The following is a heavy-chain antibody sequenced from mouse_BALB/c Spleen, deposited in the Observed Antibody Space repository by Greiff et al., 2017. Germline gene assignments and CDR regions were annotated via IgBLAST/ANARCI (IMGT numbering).Heavy chain of an antibody. J-gene: IGHJ1*01. CDR3: ARGGGNYDWYFDV. CDR1: GYTFTSYT. D-gene: IGHD2-1*01. Sequence: QVQLQQSGAELARPGASVKMSCKASGYTFTSYTMHWVKQRPGHGLEWIGDIYPGGGYTNYNEKFKGKATLTADTSSSTAYMQLSSLTSEDSAVYFCARGGGNYDWYFDVWGAGTTVTVSS. CDR2: IYPGGGYT. V-gene: IGHV1-4*01.